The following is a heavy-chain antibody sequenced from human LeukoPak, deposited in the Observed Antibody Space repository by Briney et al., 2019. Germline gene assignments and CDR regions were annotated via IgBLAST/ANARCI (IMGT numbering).Heavy chain of an antibody. Sequence: SETLSLTCTVTGYSISSGYYWGSIRQPPGKGLEWIGSIYHSGSTYYNPSLKSRVAISVDTSKNQFSLKLSAVTAADTAVYYCAREGDWFDPWGQGTLVTVSS. CDR2: IYHSGST. D-gene: IGHD3-16*01. CDR3: AREGDWFDP. CDR1: GYSISSGYY. J-gene: IGHJ5*02. V-gene: IGHV4-38-2*02.